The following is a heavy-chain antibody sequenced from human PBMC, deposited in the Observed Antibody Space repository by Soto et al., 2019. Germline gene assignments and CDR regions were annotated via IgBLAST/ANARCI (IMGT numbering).Heavy chain of an antibody. CDR1: GFTFSSYW. CDR3: ARDRTYYYDSSGYPGPLAAFDI. D-gene: IGHD3-22*01. Sequence: EVQLVESGGGLVQPGGSLRLSCAASGFTFSSYWMSWVRQAPGKGLEWVANIKQDGSEKYYVDSVKGRFTISRDNAKNSLYLQMNSVRAEDTAVYYCARDRTYYYDSSGYPGPLAAFDIWGQGTMVTVSS. CDR2: IKQDGSEK. J-gene: IGHJ3*02. V-gene: IGHV3-7*01.